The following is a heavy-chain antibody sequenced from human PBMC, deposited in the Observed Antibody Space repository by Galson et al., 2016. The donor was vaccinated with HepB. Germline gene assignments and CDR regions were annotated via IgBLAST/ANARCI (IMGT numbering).Heavy chain of an antibody. D-gene: IGHD3-22*01. Sequence: SLRLSCAASGFRFSSYAMHWVRQAPGKGLEWVAVISYDGSNKYYTDSVKGRFTISRDDAKNSLFLQMNSLTAEDTAVYFCARASYYGNTGYYYFDYWGQGALVTVSS. V-gene: IGHV3-30*03. CDR2: ISYDGSNK. CDR3: ARASYYGNTGYYYFDY. J-gene: IGHJ4*02. CDR1: GFRFSSYA.